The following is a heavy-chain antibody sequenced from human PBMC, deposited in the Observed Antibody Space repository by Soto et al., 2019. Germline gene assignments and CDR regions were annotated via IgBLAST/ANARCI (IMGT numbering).Heavy chain of an antibody. Sequence: SETLSLTCTVSGDSISSVDHYWSWIRQPPGKGLEWMGYIYHSGSTHYNPSLNSRLTISIDTSTNRFSLNLTSVTAADTAVYFCARLRWETENNWFDFWGQGSLVTVSS. CDR1: GDSISSVDHY. D-gene: IGHD1-26*01. CDR2: IYHSGST. CDR3: ARLRWETENNWFDF. V-gene: IGHV4-30-4*01. J-gene: IGHJ5*01.